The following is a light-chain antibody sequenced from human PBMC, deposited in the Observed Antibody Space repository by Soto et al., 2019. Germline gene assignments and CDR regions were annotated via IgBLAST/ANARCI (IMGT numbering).Light chain of an antibody. CDR1: SSDVGAYNY. Sequence: QSALTQPASVSGSPGQSITISCTGTSSDVGAYNYVSWYQQHPGKAPKLMIFEVSDRPSGVSNRFSGSKSGNTASLTISGLHAEDEADYYCTSSTSSTTLVFGGGTKLTVL. CDR2: EVS. J-gene: IGLJ2*01. V-gene: IGLV2-14*01. CDR3: TSSTSSTTLV.